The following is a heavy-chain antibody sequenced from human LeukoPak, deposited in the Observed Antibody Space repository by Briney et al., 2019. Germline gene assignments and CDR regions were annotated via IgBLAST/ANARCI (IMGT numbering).Heavy chain of an antibody. CDR2: ISSSSYI. CDR1: GFTFSSYS. V-gene: IGHV3-21*01. J-gene: IGHJ5*02. D-gene: IGHD5-18*01. Sequence: GGSLRLSCEASGFTFSSYSMNWVRQAPGKGLEWVSSISSSSYIYYADSVKGRFTISRDNAKNSLYLQMNSLRAEDTAVYYCARVGGVGYSYTNWFDPWGQGTLVTVSS. CDR3: ARVGGVGYSYTNWFDP.